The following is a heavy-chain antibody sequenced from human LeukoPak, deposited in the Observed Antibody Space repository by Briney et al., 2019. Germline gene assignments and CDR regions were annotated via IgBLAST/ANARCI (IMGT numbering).Heavy chain of an antibody. CDR1: GDSISTSSYY. V-gene: IGHV4-39*07. CDR2: VFFSGNT. Sequence: SETLSLTCTVSGDSISTSSYYWGCIRQPPGKGLEWIGSVFFSGNTYYEPSLKSRATISVATSTNQFSLNVRSVSAADTAVYYCARDPSRSCAGGNCFSSWGQETLVTVSS. J-gene: IGHJ5*02. CDR3: ARDPSRSCAGGNCFSS. D-gene: IGHD2-15*01.